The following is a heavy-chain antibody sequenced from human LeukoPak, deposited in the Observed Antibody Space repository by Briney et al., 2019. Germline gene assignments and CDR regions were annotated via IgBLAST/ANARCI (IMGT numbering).Heavy chain of an antibody. CDR2: ISGSGGST. CDR3: AKDWDVGPQTRPEYFQH. Sequence: GGSLRLSCEGSGFIFSSYAMTWVRQAPGKGLQWVSSISGSGGSTYYADSVKGRFTISRDNSKNTLYLQMNSLRAEDTAVYYCAKDWDVGPQTRPEYFQHWGQGTLVTVSS. J-gene: IGHJ1*01. D-gene: IGHD1-26*01. CDR1: GFIFSSYA. V-gene: IGHV3-23*01.